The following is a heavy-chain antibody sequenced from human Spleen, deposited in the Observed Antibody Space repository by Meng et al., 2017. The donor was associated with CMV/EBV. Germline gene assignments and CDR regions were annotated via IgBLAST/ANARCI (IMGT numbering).Heavy chain of an antibody. CDR3: AKSRVATIGDYFDN. CDR2: ISPSGLT. CDR1: GFTFSSYS. D-gene: IGHD5-12*01. J-gene: IGHJ4*02. Sequence: GESLKISCAASGFTFSSYSMNWVRQAPGKGLEWVSIISPSGLTSYADSVKGRSTISRDDSKNTLYLQMNSLRTEDAATYYCAKSRVATIGDYFDNWGQGTLVTVSS. V-gene: IGHV3-23*01.